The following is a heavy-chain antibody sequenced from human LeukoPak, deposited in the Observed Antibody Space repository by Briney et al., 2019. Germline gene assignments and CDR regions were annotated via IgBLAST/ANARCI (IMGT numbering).Heavy chain of an antibody. J-gene: IGHJ6*03. CDR3: AREGRYRYGYNEYHSYMDI. V-gene: IGHV4-39*07. Sequence: AETLSLTCTVSGGSISSSSYYWGWIRQPPGKGLEWVGSIYYSGSTYYNPSLKSRVTISVDTSKNQFSLKLSSVTAAETAVYYCAREGRYRYGYNEYHSYMDIWGKGTTVTVSS. CDR2: IYYSGST. CDR1: GGSISSSSYY. D-gene: IGHD5-24*01.